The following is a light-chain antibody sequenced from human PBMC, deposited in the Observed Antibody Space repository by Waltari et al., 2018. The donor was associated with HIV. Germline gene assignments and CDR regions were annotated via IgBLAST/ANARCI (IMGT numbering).Light chain of an antibody. Sequence: QAGLTQPPSVSKDLRQTATLTCTGNTNNVGHHGAAWLQQQQGHPPKLLSYRSNDRPSGISERFSASRSGNTASLTISGLQPEDEADYYCSAWDSSLSAWVFGGGTKLTVL. J-gene: IGLJ3*02. CDR2: RSN. CDR1: TNNVGHHG. V-gene: IGLV10-54*04. CDR3: SAWDSSLSAWV.